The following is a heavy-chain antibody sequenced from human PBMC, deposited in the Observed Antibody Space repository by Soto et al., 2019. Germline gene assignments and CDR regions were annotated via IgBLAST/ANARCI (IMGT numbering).Heavy chain of an antibody. CDR1: GFTVSSNY. CDR2: LYPDGRA. Sequence: GGSLRLSCAASGFTVSSNYLTWVRQAPGEGLKWVSVLYPDGRAFYADSVKGRFTISTDNSQNSVYLLMNTLRAEDTAIYYCARGLGREYQDNRNYFHLDYWVQGTLVTVSS. J-gene: IGHJ4*02. CDR3: ARGLGREYQDNRNYFHLDY. V-gene: IGHV3-53*01. D-gene: IGHD1-20*01.